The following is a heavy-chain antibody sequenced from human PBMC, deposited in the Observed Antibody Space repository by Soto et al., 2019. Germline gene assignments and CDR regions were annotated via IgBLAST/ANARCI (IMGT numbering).Heavy chain of an antibody. J-gene: IGHJ5*02. CDR3: ARDLTISSTDGPPDP. CDR1: GGSMSRYY. V-gene: IGHV4-59*01. D-gene: IGHD1-1*01. Sequence: PSETLSLTCFVSGGSMSRYYWTWIRQPPGKGLEWIGNIHYTGSTNYNPSLKSRVTILLGTSTSQFSLKVSSVTAADTDVYYCARDLTISSTDGPPDPWGNGTRVIVSS. CDR2: IHYTGST.